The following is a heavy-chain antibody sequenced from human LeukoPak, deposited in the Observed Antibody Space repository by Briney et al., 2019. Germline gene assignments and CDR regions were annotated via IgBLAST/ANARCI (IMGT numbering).Heavy chain of an antibody. CDR2: MNQDAGEK. CDR1: GFSFSIFW. J-gene: IGHJ4*02. Sequence: GGSLRLSCAASGFSFSIFWMSWVRQAPGKGLEWVASMNQDAGEKHYLDSIKGRFIISRDNARNSAYLQMNSLRAEDTAVYYCARSTGWYPFPDYWGQGTLVTVSS. D-gene: IGHD6-19*01. V-gene: IGHV3-7*01. CDR3: ARSTGWYPFPDY.